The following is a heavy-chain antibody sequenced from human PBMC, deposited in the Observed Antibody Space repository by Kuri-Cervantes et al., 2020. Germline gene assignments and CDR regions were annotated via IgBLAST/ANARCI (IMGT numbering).Heavy chain of an antibody. V-gene: IGHV4-30-2*03. D-gene: IGHD6-19*01. CDR2: IYYSGST. J-gene: IGHJ5*02. CDR1: GFTFSSYA. CDR3: ARHVRRGSSSRLDP. Sequence: SQTLSLTCAASGFTFSSYAMSWVRQAPGKGLEWIGSIYYSGSTYYNPSLKSRVTISVDTSKNQFSLKLSSVTAADTAVYYCARHVRRGSSSRLDPWGQGTLVTVSS.